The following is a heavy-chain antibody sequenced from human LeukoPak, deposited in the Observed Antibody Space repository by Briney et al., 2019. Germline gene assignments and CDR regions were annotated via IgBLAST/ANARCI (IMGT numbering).Heavy chain of an antibody. CDR1: GYSFTSYW. CDR2: IYPGDSDT. J-gene: IGHJ5*02. Sequence: GESLKISCKGSGYSFTSYWIGWVRQMPGKGLEWMAIIYPGDSDTRYSPSFQGQVTIPADKSISTAYLQWSSLKASDTAMYYCARSPYCTNGVCYTNWFDPWGQGTLVTVSS. CDR3: ARSPYCTNGVCYTNWFDP. D-gene: IGHD2-8*01. V-gene: IGHV5-51*01.